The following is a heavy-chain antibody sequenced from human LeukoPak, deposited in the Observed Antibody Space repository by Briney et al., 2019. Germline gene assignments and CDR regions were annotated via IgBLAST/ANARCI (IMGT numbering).Heavy chain of an antibody. V-gene: IGHV4-61*02. Sequence: ASETLSLTCTVSGGPMSTSDNYWNWIRQPAGKGLEWIGRIYTSGSTTYNPSLKSRVTMSLDTSKNQVSLKLSSVTAADTAVYYCARIFCSGGNCYHFDYWGQGTLVTVSS. CDR1: GGPMSTSDNY. CDR3: ARIFCSGGNCYHFDY. D-gene: IGHD2-15*01. J-gene: IGHJ4*02. CDR2: IYTSGST.